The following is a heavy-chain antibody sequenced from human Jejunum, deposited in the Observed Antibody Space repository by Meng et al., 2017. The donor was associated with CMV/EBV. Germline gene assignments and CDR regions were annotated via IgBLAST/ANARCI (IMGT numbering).Heavy chain of an antibody. Sequence: QGHLGQLWFELNKPGASVMVSVTASGYSLRGYAVNWLRQAPGRGLEWMGWINPSTAHPTYAQDFTGRFVFSLDISVNTAYLQINSLKAEDTAIYYCVRDVPDGDISLFDSWGQGTLVTVSS. D-gene: IGHD2-21*02. CDR2: INPSTAHP. CDR1: GYSLRGYA. CDR3: VRDVPDGDISLFDS. J-gene: IGHJ4*02. V-gene: IGHV7-4-1*02.